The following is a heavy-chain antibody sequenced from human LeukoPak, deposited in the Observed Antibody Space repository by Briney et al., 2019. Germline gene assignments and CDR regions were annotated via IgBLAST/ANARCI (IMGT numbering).Heavy chain of an antibody. Sequence: SETLSLTCTVSGGSISSSSYYWGWIRQPPGKGLEWIGSIYYSGSTYYNPSLKSRVTISVDTSKNQFSLKLSSVTAADTAVYYCARGGGARAPHDAFDIWGQGTMVTVSS. J-gene: IGHJ3*02. CDR1: GGSISSSSYY. D-gene: IGHD1-26*01. CDR2: IYYSGST. V-gene: IGHV4-39*07. CDR3: ARGGGARAPHDAFDI.